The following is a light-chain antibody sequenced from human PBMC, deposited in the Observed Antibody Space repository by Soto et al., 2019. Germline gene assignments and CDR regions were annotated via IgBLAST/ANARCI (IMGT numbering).Light chain of an antibody. J-gene: IGKJ5*01. Sequence: EVVLTQSPVTLSLSPGERATLSCRASQSFRGLLAWYQQKPGQAPRLLIYDAYNRATGIPPRFSGSGSGTDFTLTISSLEPEDSAVYYCQQRSNWQVTFGQGTRLEN. CDR3: QQRSNWQVT. CDR1: QSFRGL. V-gene: IGKV3-11*01. CDR2: DAY.